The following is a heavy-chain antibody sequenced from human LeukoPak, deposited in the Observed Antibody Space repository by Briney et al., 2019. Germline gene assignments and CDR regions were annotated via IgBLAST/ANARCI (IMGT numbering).Heavy chain of an antibody. CDR2: IYYSGST. V-gene: IGHV4-39*01. J-gene: IGHJ5*02. CDR3: ARRPGHGSETRFAP. Sequence: SETLSLTCTVSGDSISSSSYYWGWIRQPPGKGLEWIGNIYYSGSTYYNPSLKSRVTISVDTSKNQFSLKLSSVTAADLGVYSCARRPGHGSETRFAPGGQGSLVTVSS. D-gene: IGHD1-14*01. CDR1: GDSISSSSYY.